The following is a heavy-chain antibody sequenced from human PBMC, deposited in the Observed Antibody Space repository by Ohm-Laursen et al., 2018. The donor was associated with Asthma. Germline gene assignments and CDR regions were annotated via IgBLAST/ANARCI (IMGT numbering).Heavy chain of an antibody. D-gene: IGHD5-12*01. V-gene: IGHV3-30*14. Sequence: SLRLSCAASGFTFSSYAMHWVRQAPGKGLEWVAVISYDGSNKYYADSVKGRFTISRDNSKNTLYLQMNSLRAEDTAVYYCARVEVATITWGQGTLVTVSS. CDR2: ISYDGSNK. CDR3: ARVEVATIT. J-gene: IGHJ4*02. CDR1: GFTFSSYA.